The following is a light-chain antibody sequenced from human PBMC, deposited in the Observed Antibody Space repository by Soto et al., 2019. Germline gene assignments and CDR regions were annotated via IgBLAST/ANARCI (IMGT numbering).Light chain of an antibody. CDR1: DSDVGSYDL. CDR3: PSYAGTRHYV. J-gene: IGLJ1*01. CDR2: EVT. Sequence: QSALTQPASVSASPGQSITISCTGSDSDVGSYDLVSWYQQQPDKAPKLLVYEVTKRPSGVSNRFSGSKSDNSASLRVSGLQAEDEADYYCPSYAGTRHYVFGTGTKVTVL. V-gene: IGLV2-23*02.